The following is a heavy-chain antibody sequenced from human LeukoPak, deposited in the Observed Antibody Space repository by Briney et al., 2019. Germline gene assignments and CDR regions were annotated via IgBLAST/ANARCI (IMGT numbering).Heavy chain of an antibody. Sequence: PGGSLRLSCAVSGFTFDDYAMHWVRQAPGKGLEWVSGISWNSGSIGYADSVKGRLTISRDNAKNSLYLQMNSLRAEDTALYYCAKGTTYSSGFDDWGQGTLVTVSS. J-gene: IGHJ4*02. CDR1: GFTFDDYA. CDR2: ISWNSGSI. CDR3: AKGTTYSSGFDD. D-gene: IGHD6-19*01. V-gene: IGHV3-9*01.